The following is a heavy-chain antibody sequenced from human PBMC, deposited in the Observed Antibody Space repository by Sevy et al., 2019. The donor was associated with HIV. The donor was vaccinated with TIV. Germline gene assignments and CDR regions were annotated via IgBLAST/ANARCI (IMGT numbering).Heavy chain of an antibody. Sequence: GGSLRLSCAVSGFTFRNFWMSWVRQAPGKGLEWVANIRQDGSEKYYVDPVRGRFTISRDNAKNSLFLQLNSLRADDTAIYYCAKSYFGSGTSYGMDLWGRGTTVTVSS. D-gene: IGHD3-10*01. CDR2: IRQDGSEK. J-gene: IGHJ6*02. CDR3: AKSYFGSGTSYGMDL. CDR1: GFTFRNFW. V-gene: IGHV3-7*01.